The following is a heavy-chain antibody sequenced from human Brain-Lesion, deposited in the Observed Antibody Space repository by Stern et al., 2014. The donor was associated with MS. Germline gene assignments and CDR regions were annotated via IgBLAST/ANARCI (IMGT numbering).Heavy chain of an antibody. Sequence: VQLVESGGDLVQPGRSLRLSCAAFGFSFDDYTIYWVRQAPGKGLEWVAGICLDSGTIAYAASVKGSFTTPSANAYSSLYLQMNSLRPEDTALYYCARDITGSSAYFAYWGQGTLVTVSS. D-gene: IGHD1-14*01. J-gene: IGHJ4*02. CDR2: ICLDSGTI. CDR1: GFSFDDYT. V-gene: IGHV3-9*01. CDR3: ARDITGSSAYFAY.